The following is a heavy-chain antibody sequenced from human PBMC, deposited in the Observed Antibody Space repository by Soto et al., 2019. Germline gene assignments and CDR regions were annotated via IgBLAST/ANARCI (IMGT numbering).Heavy chain of an antibody. V-gene: IGHV5-51*01. Sequence: PGESLKISCKGSGYSFTSYWIGWVRQMPGKGLEWMGIIYPGDSDTRYSPSFQGQVTISADKSISTAYLQWSSLKASDTAMYYCATYYYDSSGYSAGWYYWGQGTLVTVSS. CDR1: GYSFTSYW. J-gene: IGHJ4*02. D-gene: IGHD3-22*01. CDR2: IYPGDSDT. CDR3: ATYYYDSSGYSAGWYY.